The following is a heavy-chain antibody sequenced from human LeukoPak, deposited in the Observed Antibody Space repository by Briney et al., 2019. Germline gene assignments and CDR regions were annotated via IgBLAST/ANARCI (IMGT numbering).Heavy chain of an antibody. J-gene: IGHJ4*02. CDR1: GFTFSSCA. CDR2: ISGSGGGP. Sequence: GGSLRLSCAASGFTFSSCAMSWVRQAPGKGLEWVSGISGSGGGPIYADSVKGRFTISRDNSRNTLYLQMNSLRAEDTALYYCAKRMTTVTNFDYWGQGTLVTVSS. V-gene: IGHV3-23*01. CDR3: AKRMTTVTNFDY. D-gene: IGHD4-17*01.